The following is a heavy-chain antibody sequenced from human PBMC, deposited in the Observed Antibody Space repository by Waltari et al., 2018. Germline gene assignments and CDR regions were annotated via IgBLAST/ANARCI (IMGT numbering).Heavy chain of an antibody. CDR2: ISSSSSTI. Sequence: EVQLVESGGGLVQPGGSLRLSCAASGFPFSSYSMNWVRQAPGKGLEWVSYISSSSSTIYYADSVKGRFTISRDNAKNSLYLQMNSLRAEDTAVYYCAREVGWFGELLWDYWGQGTLVTVSS. V-gene: IGHV3-48*04. J-gene: IGHJ4*02. D-gene: IGHD3-10*01. CDR1: GFPFSSYS. CDR3: AREVGWFGELLWDY.